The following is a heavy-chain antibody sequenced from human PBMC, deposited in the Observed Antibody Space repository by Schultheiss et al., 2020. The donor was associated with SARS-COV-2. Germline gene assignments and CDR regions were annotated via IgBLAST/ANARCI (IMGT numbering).Heavy chain of an antibody. CDR2: ISWNSGSI. D-gene: IGHD3-22*01. CDR1: GFTFDDYA. V-gene: IGHV3-9*01. J-gene: IGHJ4*02. CDR3: ARVWPPPYYYDSSGYFIDY. Sequence: LKISCAASGFTFDDYAMHWVRQAPGKGLEWVSGISWNSGSIGYADSVKGRFTISRDNSKNSLYLQMNSLKTEDTAVYYCARVWPPPYYYDSSGYFIDYWGQGTLVTVSS.